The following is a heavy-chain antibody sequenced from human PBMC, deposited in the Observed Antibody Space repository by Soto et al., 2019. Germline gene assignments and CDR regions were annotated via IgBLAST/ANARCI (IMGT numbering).Heavy chain of an antibody. Sequence: ASVTVSCTASGYTFTSYGISWVRQAPGQGLEWMGWISAYNGNTNYAQKLQGRVTMATDTSTSTAYMELRSLRSDDTAVYYCARDRAVAGHYRFDYWGQGTLVTVSS. CDR1: GYTFTSYG. CDR2: ISAYNGNT. V-gene: IGHV1-18*01. J-gene: IGHJ4*02. D-gene: IGHD6-19*01. CDR3: ARDRAVAGHYRFDY.